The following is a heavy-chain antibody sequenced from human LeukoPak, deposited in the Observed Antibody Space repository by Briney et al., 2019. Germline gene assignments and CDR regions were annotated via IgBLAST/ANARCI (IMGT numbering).Heavy chain of an antibody. CDR3: ASGKTYGYAFDY. V-gene: IGHV1-3*01. Sequence: GASVKVSCKASGYTYTSYDINWVRQATGQRLEWVGWINAGNGNTKSSQKFQGRVTISRDTSASTAYMELSSLRSEDTAVYYCASGKTYGYAFDYWGQGTLVTVSS. D-gene: IGHD5-18*01. CDR1: GYTYTSYD. J-gene: IGHJ4*02. CDR2: INAGNGNT.